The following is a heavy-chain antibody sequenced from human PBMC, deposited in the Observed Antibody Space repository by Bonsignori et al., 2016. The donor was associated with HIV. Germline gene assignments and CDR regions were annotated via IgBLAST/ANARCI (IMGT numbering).Heavy chain of an antibody. CDR2: IRYDGSNK. Sequence: VRQAPGKGLEWVAFIRYDGSNKYYADSVKGRFTISRDNSKNTLYLQMNSLRAEDTAVYYCAKMREGGVNYWGQGTLVTVSS. CDR3: AKMREGGVNY. D-gene: IGHD3-3*01. J-gene: IGHJ4*02. V-gene: IGHV3-30*02.